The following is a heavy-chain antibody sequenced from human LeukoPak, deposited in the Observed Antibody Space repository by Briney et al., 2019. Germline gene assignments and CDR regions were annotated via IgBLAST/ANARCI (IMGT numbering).Heavy chain of an antibody. J-gene: IGHJ6*02. CDR2: IIPILGIA. CDR1: GGTFSSYA. Sequence: ASVKVSCKASGGTFSSYAISWVRQAPGQGLEWMGRIIPILGIANYAQKFQGRVTITADKSTSTAYMELSGLRSEDTAVYYCARESIGVGGLRPPWPQDYYYGMDVWGQGTTVTVSS. CDR3: ARESIGVGGLRPPWPQDYYYGMDV. V-gene: IGHV1-69*04. D-gene: IGHD3-16*01.